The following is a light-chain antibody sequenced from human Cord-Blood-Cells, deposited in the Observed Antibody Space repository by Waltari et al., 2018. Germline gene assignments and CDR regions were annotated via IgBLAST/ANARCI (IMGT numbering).Light chain of an antibody. J-gene: IGLJ2*01. V-gene: IGLV2-14*01. Sequence: QSALTQPASVSGSPGQSITISCTGTSSDVGGYNYVSWYQQHPGKAPKPMIYDVSNRPSGVSNHFAGSKSGNTASLTISGLQAEDEADYYCSSYTSSSTVVFGGGTKLTVL. CDR1: SSDVGGYNY. CDR3: SSYTSSSTVV. CDR2: DVS.